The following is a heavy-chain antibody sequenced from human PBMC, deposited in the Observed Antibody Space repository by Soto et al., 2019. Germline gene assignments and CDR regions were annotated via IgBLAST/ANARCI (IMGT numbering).Heavy chain of an antibody. CDR1: GYTFTIYA. CDR3: ARDCAYCGGDTGLDAFDI. CDR2: INAGNGNT. V-gene: IGHV1-3*01. J-gene: IGHJ3*02. D-gene: IGHD2-21*01. Sequence: QVQLVQSGAEVEKPGASVKVSCKASGYTFTIYAMHWVRQAPGQRLEWMGWINAGNGNTKYSQKFQGRVTITRDTSASTAYMELSSRRSEDTAVYYCARDCAYCGGDTGLDAFDIWGQGTMVTVSS.